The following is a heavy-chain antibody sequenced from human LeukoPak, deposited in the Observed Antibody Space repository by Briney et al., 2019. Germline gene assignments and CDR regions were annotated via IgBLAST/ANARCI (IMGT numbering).Heavy chain of an antibody. CDR3: ARRVGAVAGTGSFDY. CDR1: GGSISSDYY. J-gene: IGHJ4*02. Sequence: KPSETLSLTCTVSGGSISSDYYWSWIRQPPGKGLEWIGYVYYSGSTNYNSSLKSRVTISIDTSRNQFSLKLSSVTAADTAVYYCARRVGAVAGTGSFDYWGQGTLITVSS. D-gene: IGHD6-19*01. V-gene: IGHV4-59*08. CDR2: VYYSGST.